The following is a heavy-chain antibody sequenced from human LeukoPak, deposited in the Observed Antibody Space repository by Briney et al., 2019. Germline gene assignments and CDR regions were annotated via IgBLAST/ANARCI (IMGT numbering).Heavy chain of an antibody. CDR1: GYTFTSYF. CDR3: ARDSGSYADY. Sequence: GASVKVSCKASGYTFTSYFIHWVRQAPGQGLEWMGMINRSGSSTSYAQKFQGRVTMTRDTSTTTVYMELSSLRSEDTAVYYCARDSGSYADYWGQGTLVTVSS. J-gene: IGHJ4*02. D-gene: IGHD1-26*01. CDR2: INRSGSST. V-gene: IGHV1-46*01.